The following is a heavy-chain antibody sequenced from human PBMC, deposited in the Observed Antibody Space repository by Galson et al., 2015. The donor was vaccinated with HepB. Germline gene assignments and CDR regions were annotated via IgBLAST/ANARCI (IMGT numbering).Heavy chain of an antibody. D-gene: IGHD6-6*01. J-gene: IGHJ6*04. CDR1: GYTFTDYY. Sequence: VKVSCKVSGYTFTDYYIHWVRQAPGKGLEWLGLIDPRDGETIYTGKFQGRLTITADTSTDTAYMELSSLRSEDTALYFCATLPPVASSTASYYNMDVWGKGTTVTVSS. CDR2: IDPRDGET. CDR3: ATLPPVASSTASYYNMDV. V-gene: IGHV1-69-2*01.